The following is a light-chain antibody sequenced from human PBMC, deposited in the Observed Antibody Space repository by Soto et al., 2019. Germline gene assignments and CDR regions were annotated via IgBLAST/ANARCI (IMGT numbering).Light chain of an antibody. CDR2: AAS. Sequence: DIQMTQSPSSLSASVGDRVTITCRASQSIRDDLGWDQQKPGKALKRLVSAASTLQSGGPSRFSGSGSGTEFTLTISSLQPEDFATYYCLHHNSYLALTFGGGPKVEIK. CDR3: LHHNSYLALT. CDR1: QSIRDD. V-gene: IGKV1-17*01. J-gene: IGKJ4*01.